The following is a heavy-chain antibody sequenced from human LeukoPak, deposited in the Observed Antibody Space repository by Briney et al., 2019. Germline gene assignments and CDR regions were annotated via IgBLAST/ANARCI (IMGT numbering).Heavy chain of an antibody. CDR1: GFIFSTHA. CDR3: SGGSCTWGLFDS. V-gene: IGHV3-23*01. D-gene: IGHD2-15*01. CDR2: ISDSGGST. J-gene: IGHJ4*02. Sequence: EGSLRLSCVASGFIFSTHAMSWVRLAPGRGLEWVSTISDSGGSTYYTESVKGRFTISRGNSVSTLSLQMKSLRVEDTALYYCSGGSCTWGLFDSWGQGTLVTVSS.